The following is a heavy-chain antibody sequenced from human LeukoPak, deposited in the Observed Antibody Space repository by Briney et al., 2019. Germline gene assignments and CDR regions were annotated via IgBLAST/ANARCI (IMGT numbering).Heavy chain of an antibody. CDR2: ISGSGGST. V-gene: IGHV3-23*01. Sequence: GGSLRLSCAASGFTFSSYAMSWVRQAPGKGLEWVSAISGSGGSTYYADSVKGRFTISRDSSKNTLYLQMNSLRAEDTAVYYCAKVTTYYDILTGLPSPYFDYWGQGTLVTVSS. CDR3: AKVTTYYDILTGLPSPYFDY. D-gene: IGHD3-9*01. CDR1: GFTFSSYA. J-gene: IGHJ4*02.